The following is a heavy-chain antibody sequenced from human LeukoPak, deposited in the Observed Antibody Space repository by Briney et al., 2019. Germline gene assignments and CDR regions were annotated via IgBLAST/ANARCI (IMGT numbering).Heavy chain of an antibody. CDR1: GFTFSNAW. CDR3: TTEFRIAVAWREYYFDY. V-gene: IGHV3-15*01. CDR2: IKSKTDGGTT. Sequence: GGSLRLSCAASGFTFSNAWMSWVRQAPGKGLEWVGRIKSKTDGGTTGYAAPVKGRFTISRDDSKNTLYLQMNSLKTEDTAVYYCTTEFRIAVAWREYYFDYWGQGTLVTVSS. J-gene: IGHJ4*02. D-gene: IGHD6-19*01.